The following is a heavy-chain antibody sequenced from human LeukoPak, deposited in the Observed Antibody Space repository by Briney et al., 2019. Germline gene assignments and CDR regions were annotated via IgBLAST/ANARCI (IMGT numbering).Heavy chain of an antibody. CDR3: ARYCSGGSCYSTRRAFDH. Sequence: GASVKVSCKASGYTFTGYYMHWVRQAPGQGLEWMGWINPNSGGTNYAQKFQGRVTMTRDTSISTAYMELSRLRSDDTAVYYCARYCSGGSCYSTRRAFDHWGQGTLVTVSS. V-gene: IGHV1-2*02. CDR1: GYTFTGYY. CDR2: INPNSGGT. J-gene: IGHJ4*02. D-gene: IGHD2-15*01.